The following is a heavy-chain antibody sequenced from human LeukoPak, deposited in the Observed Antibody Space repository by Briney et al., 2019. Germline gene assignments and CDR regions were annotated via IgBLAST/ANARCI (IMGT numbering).Heavy chain of an antibody. D-gene: IGHD2-2*02. CDR3: ARDWVVVGPSAILDGNWFDP. V-gene: IGHV3-11*01. J-gene: IGHJ5*02. CDR2: ISSSGSTI. CDR1: GFTFSDYY. Sequence: GGSLRLSCAASGFTFSDYYMSWIRQAPGKGLEWVSYISSSGSTIYYADSVKGRFTISRDNAKNSLYLQMNSLRAEDTAVYYCARDWVVVGPSAILDGNWFDPWGQGTLVTVYS.